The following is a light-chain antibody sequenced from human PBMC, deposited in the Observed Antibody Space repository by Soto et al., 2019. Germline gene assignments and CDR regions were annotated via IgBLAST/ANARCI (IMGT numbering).Light chain of an antibody. J-gene: IGKJ1*01. CDR3: QQYGGAPWT. V-gene: IGKV3-11*01. CDR1: ESVTTY. CDR2: DVS. Sequence: EIVLTQSPATLSLSPGERGTLSCRASESVTTYLAWYQQKPGQAPRLLVYDVSNRATGIPARFSGSGSGTDFTLTIRRLEPEDFAVFYCQQYGGAPWTFGQGTRVEMK.